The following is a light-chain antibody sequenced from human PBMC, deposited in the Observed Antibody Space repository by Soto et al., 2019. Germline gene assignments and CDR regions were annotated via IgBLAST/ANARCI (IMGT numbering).Light chain of an antibody. CDR1: KNDIGVYDF. V-gene: IGLV2-8*01. J-gene: IGLJ1*01. CDR2: EVV. Sequence: QSVLTQPPSSSGSPGQSVTISCTGTKNDIGVYDFVSWYQHHPGKAPRLIIYEVVQRPSGVPDRFSGSKSGNTASLTVSGLQAAHEADYFCKSYAVSKTHVFASGTKLTVL. CDR3: KSYAVSKTHV.